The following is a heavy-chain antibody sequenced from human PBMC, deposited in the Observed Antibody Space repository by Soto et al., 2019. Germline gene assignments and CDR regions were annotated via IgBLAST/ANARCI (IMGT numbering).Heavy chain of an antibody. CDR3: ARESSSWYLGYYYYYMDV. CDR2: ISAYSGNT. D-gene: IGHD6-13*01. J-gene: IGHJ6*03. V-gene: IGHV1-18*01. CDR1: GYTFTSYG. Sequence: ASVKVSCKASGYTFTSYGISWVRQAPGQGLEWMGWISAYSGNTNYAQKLQGRVTMTTDTSTSTAYMELRSLRSDDTAVYYCARESSSWYLGYYYYYMDVWGKGTTVTVSS.